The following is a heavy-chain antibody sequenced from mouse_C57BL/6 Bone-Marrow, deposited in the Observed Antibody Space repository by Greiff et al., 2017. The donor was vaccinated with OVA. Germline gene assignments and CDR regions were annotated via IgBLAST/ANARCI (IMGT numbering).Heavy chain of an antibody. J-gene: IGHJ3*01. CDR1: GYTFTNYW. Sequence: VQLQQSVAELVRPGTSVKMSCKASGYTFTNYWIGWAKQRPGHGLEWIGDIYPGGGYTNYNEKFKGKATLTAVKSSSTAYMQFSSLTSEDSAIYYCARGASGGFAYWGQGTLVTVSA. CDR3: ARGASGGFAY. CDR2: IYPGGGYT. V-gene: IGHV1-63*01.